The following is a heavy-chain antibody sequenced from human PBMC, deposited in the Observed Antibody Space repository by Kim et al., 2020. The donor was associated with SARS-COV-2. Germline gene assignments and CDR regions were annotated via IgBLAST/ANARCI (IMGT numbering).Heavy chain of an antibody. CDR2: ISYDGSNK. V-gene: IGHV3-33*05. Sequence: GGSLRLSCAASGFTFSSYGMHWVRQAPGKGLEWVAVISYDGSNKYYADSVKGRFTISRDNSKNTLYLQMNRLRAEDTAVYYCARGRYSSTKGSFDYWGQGTLVTVSS. CDR3: ARGRYSSTKGSFDY. D-gene: IGHD6-13*01. J-gene: IGHJ4*02. CDR1: GFTFSSYG.